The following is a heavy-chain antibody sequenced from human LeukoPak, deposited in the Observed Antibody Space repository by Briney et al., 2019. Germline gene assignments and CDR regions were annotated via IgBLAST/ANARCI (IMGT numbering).Heavy chain of an antibody. V-gene: IGHV3-23*01. CDR2: ISGSGGST. CDR3: AKEVGGIAVAGTWGYYYYYMDV. D-gene: IGHD6-19*01. Sequence: GGSLRLSCAASGFTFSSYGMSWVRQAPGKGLEWVSAISGSGGSTYYADSVKGRFTISRDNSKNTLYLQMNSLRAEDTAVYYCAKEVGGIAVAGTWGYYYYYMDVWGKGTTVTISS. CDR1: GFTFSSYG. J-gene: IGHJ6*03.